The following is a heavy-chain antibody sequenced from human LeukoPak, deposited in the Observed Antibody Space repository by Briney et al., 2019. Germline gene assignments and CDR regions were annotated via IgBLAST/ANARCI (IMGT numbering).Heavy chain of an antibody. V-gene: IGHV3-23*01. J-gene: IGHJ4*02. D-gene: IGHD3-22*01. CDR3: ARDIDYYDSSGSWNFDY. CDR2: ISGSGAIT. CDR1: RFIFSSYA. Sequence: GGSLRLSCAASRFIFSSYAMGWVRQAPGKGLEWVSSISGSGAITYYADSVKGRFTISRDNAKNSLYLQMNSLRAEDTAVYCCARDIDYYDSSGSWNFDYWGQGTLVTVSS.